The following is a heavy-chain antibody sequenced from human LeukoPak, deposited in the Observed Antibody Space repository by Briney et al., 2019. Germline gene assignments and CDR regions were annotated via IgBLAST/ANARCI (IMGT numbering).Heavy chain of an antibody. D-gene: IGHD3-16*02. Sequence: ASVKVSCKASGYTFTSYYMHWVRQAPGQGLEWMGIINPSGGSTSYAQKFQGRVTMTRDTSTSTVYMELSSLRSEDTAVYYWASAGVWGSYRYTYFDYWGQGTLVTVSS. V-gene: IGHV1-46*01. CDR3: ASAGVWGSYRYTYFDY. CDR1: GYTFTSYY. CDR2: INPSGGST. J-gene: IGHJ4*02.